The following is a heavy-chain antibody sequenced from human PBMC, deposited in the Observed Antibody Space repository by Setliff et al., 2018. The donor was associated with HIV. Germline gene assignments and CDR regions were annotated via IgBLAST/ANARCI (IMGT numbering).Heavy chain of an antibody. CDR2: IYHSGST. V-gene: IGHV4-38-2*02. CDR3: ARDPPGYGDSNDY. J-gene: IGHJ4*02. Sequence: SGPTLVNPAEMSLTCAVSGYSISSGYYWGWIRQPPGKGLEWIGSIYHSGSTYYNPSLKSRVTISIDTSKNQFSLRLHSVTAADTAVYYCARDPPGYGDSNDYWGQGTLVTVSS. D-gene: IGHD4-17*01. CDR1: GYSISSGYY.